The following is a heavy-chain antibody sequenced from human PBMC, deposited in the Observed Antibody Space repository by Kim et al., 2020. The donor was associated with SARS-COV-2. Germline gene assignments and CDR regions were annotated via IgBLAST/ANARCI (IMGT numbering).Heavy chain of an antibody. Sequence: SETLSLTCTVSGGSISSYYWSWIRQPPGKGLEWIGYIYYSGSTNYNPSLKSRVTISVDTSKNQFSLKLSSVTAADTAVYYCARVVTMVQGVIIAPYYYYYRDVGGKGPTVTVSS. V-gene: IGHV4-59*01. CDR1: GGSISSYY. CDR2: IYYSGST. CDR3: ARVVTMVQGVIIAPYYYYYRDV. J-gene: IGHJ6*03. D-gene: IGHD3-10*01.